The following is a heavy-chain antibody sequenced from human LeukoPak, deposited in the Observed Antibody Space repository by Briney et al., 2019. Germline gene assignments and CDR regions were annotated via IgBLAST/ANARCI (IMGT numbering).Heavy chain of an antibody. CDR3: ARETYGGPFDF. V-gene: IGHV3-74*01. J-gene: IGHJ4*02. D-gene: IGHD4/OR15-4a*01. CDR2: VNNDGSST. Sequence: PGGSLRLSCEASGFIFRDYWMHWVRQAPGKGLVWVSRVNNDGSSTNYADSVKGRFTISRDNAKNTLYLKVNSLTAEDTAVYYGARETYGGPFDFWGQGSLVTVSS. CDR1: GFIFRDYW.